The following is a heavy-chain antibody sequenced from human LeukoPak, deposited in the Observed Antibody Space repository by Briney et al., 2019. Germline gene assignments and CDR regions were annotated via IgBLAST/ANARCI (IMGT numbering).Heavy chain of an antibody. CDR1: GGSFSGYY. D-gene: IGHD6-6*01. CDR3: AGGLEYSSSSGWFDP. J-gene: IGHJ5*02. Sequence: PSETLSLTCAVYGGSFSGYYWSWIRQPPGKGLEWIGEINHSGSTNYNPSLKSRVTISVDTSKNQFSLKLSSVTAADTAVYYCAGGLEYSSSSGWFDPWGQGTLVTVSS. CDR2: INHSGST. V-gene: IGHV4-34*01.